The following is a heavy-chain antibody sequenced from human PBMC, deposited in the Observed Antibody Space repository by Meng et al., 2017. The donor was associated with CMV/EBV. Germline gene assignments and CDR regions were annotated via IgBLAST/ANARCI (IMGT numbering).Heavy chain of an antibody. CDR3: AREVIVVVPVNYYYYYGMDV. CDR1: GFTFSSYW. V-gene: IGHV3-7*01. Sequence: GESLKISCAASGFTFSSYWMSWVRQAPGKGLEWVANIKQDGSEKYYVDSVKGRFTISRDNAKSSLYLQMNSLGAEDTAVYYCAREVIVVVPVNYYYYYGMDVWGQGTTVTVSS. CDR2: IKQDGSEK. J-gene: IGHJ6*02. D-gene: IGHD2-2*01.